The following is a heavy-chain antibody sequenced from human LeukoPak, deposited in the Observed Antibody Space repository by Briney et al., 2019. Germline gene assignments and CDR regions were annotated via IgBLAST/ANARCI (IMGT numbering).Heavy chain of an antibody. CDR1: GFTFRNHW. D-gene: IGHD2-15*01. V-gene: IGHV3-74*03. CDR3: TKGDCSGNDCYGTDY. J-gene: IGHJ4*02. CDR2: ISSDGSST. Sequence: GGSLRLSCAASGFTFRNHWMHWVRQTPGKGLVWVSRISSDGSSTTYADSVKGRFTISRDNSKNTLYLQMNSLRPEDTAIYYCTKGDCSGNDCYGTDYWGQGNMVTVSS.